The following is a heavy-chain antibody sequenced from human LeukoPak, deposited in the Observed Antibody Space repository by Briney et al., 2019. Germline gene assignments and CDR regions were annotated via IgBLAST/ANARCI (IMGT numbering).Heavy chain of an antibody. D-gene: IGHD3-9*01. V-gene: IGHV3-30*18. CDR2: ISYDGTKK. J-gene: IGHJ5*02. CDR3: AKGPGERGILTGYLNNWFDP. Sequence: GGSLRLSCAVSGFTFSGYGMHWFRQAPGQGLEWVALISYDGTKKYYADSVKGRFTISSDSSKNTLYLQMNSLRVEDTAVYYCAKGPGERGILTGYLNNWFDPWGQGTLVTVSS. CDR1: GFTFSGYG.